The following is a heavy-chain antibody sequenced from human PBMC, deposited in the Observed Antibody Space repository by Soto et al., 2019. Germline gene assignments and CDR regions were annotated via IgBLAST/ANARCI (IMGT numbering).Heavy chain of an antibody. J-gene: IGHJ1*01. D-gene: IGHD6-13*01. Sequence: PGGSLRLSCAASGFTFSSYAMSWVRQAPGKGLEWVSAISGSGGSTYYADSVKGRFTISRDNSKNTLYLQMNSLRAEDTAVYYCASGIAAAIYFQHWGQGTLVTVSS. V-gene: IGHV3-23*01. CDR3: ASGIAAAIYFQH. CDR1: GFTFSSYA. CDR2: ISGSGGST.